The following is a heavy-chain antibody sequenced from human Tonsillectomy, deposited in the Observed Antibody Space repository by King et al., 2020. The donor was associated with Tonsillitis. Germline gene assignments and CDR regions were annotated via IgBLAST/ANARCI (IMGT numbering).Heavy chain of an antibody. D-gene: IGHD3-3*01. J-gene: IGHJ5*02. V-gene: IGHV1-2*02. CDR2: TNPDSGGT. CDR3: AKTPLSPADADFWRGIYPNWFDP. Sequence: QLVQSGAEVKKPGASVKVSCKASGYTFTGYYMHWVRQAPGQGLEWMGWTNPDSGGTNYAQKFQGRVTMTRDTSISTAYMELSNLTSDDTAVDFCAKTPLSPADADFWRGIYPNWFDPWGQGTLVTVSS. CDR1: GYTFTGYY.